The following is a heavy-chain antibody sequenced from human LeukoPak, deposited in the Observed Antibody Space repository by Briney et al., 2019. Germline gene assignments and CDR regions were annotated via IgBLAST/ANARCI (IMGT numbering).Heavy chain of an antibody. Sequence: GGSLRLSCAASGFTFSSYAMSWVRQAPGKGLEWVSTISGSGGSTYSADSVKSRFTISRDNSKNTLYLQMNSLRAEDTAVYYCAKLTHDGYASGWYLIVDYFDYWGQGTLVTVSS. CDR2: ISGSGGST. CDR1: GFTFSSYA. J-gene: IGHJ4*02. V-gene: IGHV3-23*01. D-gene: IGHD6-19*01. CDR3: AKLTHDGYASGWYLIVDYFDY.